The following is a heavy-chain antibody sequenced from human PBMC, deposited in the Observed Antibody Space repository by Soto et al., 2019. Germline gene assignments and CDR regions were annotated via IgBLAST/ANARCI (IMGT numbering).Heavy chain of an antibody. D-gene: IGHD6-13*01. Sequence: PGGSLRLSCAASGFTFSSYGMHWVRQAPGKGLEWVAVIWYDGSNKYYAESVKGRFTISRDNSKNTLYLQMNSLRAEDTAVYYCARPPKQGVSLDYWGQGTLVTVSS. CDR2: IWYDGSNK. CDR3: ARPPKQGVSLDY. CDR1: GFTFSSYG. V-gene: IGHV3-33*01. J-gene: IGHJ4*02.